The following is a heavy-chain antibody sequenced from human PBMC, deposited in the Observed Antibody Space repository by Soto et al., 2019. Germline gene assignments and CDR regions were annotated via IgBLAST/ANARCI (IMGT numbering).Heavy chain of an antibody. Sequence: QVQLQQWGAGLLKPSETLSLTCAVYGGSFSGYYWSWIRQPPGKGLEWIGEINHSGSTNYNPSLTSRGTISVDTSKNQFSLKLSSVTAADTAVYYCARGELWFGELGGQGTLVTVSS. CDR1: GGSFSGYY. CDR3: ARGELWFGEL. CDR2: INHSGST. V-gene: IGHV4-34*01. J-gene: IGHJ4*02. D-gene: IGHD3-10*01.